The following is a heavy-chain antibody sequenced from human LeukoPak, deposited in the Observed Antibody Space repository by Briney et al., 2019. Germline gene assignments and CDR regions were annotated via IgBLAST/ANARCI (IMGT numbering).Heavy chain of an antibody. CDR3: AILDRENDCGSTSCYNYYYYMDV. CDR1: GGSISSYY. D-gene: IGHD2-2*02. Sequence: SETLSLTCTVSGGSISSYYWSWIRQPPGKGLEWIGYIYYSGSTNYNPSLKSRVTISVDTSKNQFSLKLSSVTAADTAVYYCAILDRENDCGSTSCYNYYYYMDVWGKGTTVTVSS. V-gene: IGHV4-59*01. J-gene: IGHJ6*03. CDR2: IYYSGST.